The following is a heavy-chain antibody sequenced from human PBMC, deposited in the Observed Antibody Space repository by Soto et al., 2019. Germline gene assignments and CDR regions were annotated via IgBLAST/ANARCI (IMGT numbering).Heavy chain of an antibody. CDR2: IYTSGST. CDR1: GGCISSYY. Sequence: LTCTVSGGCISSYYWSWIRQPAGKGLEWIGRIYTSGSTNYNPSLKSRVTMSVDTSKNQFSLKLSSVTAADTAVYYCARACSSNSCYDVFDYWGPGTLVTVYS. J-gene: IGHJ4*02. CDR3: ARACSSNSCYDVFDY. D-gene: IGHD2-2*01. V-gene: IGHV4-4*07.